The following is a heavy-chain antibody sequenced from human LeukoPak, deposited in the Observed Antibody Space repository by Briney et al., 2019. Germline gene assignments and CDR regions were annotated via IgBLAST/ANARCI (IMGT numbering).Heavy chain of an antibody. V-gene: IGHV1-46*01. Sequence: ASVKVSCKASGYTFTSYGISWVRQAPGQGLEWMGLINPSGSSTSYAQKFQGRLSLTRDMSTSTDYMEPSSLRSEDTAVYYCARDNSVGGTAWWFDPWGQGTLVTVSS. CDR2: INPSGSST. D-gene: IGHD1-26*01. CDR3: ARDNSVGGTAWWFDP. CDR1: GYTFTSYG. J-gene: IGHJ5*02.